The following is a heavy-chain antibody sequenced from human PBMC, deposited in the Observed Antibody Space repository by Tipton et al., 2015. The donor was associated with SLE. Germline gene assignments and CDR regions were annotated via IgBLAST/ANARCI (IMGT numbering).Heavy chain of an antibody. Sequence: TLSLTCTVSGYSISSGYYWGWIRQPPGKGLEWIGSIYHSGSTYYNPSLKSRVTISVDTSMNQFSLKLSSVTAADTAVYYCARGGDYWGQGTLVTVSS. J-gene: IGHJ4*02. D-gene: IGHD3-16*01. CDR3: ARGGDY. CDR1: GYSISSGYY. V-gene: IGHV4-38-2*02. CDR2: IYHSGST.